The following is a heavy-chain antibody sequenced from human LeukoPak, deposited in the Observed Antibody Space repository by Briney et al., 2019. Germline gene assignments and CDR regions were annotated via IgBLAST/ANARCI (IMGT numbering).Heavy chain of an antibody. V-gene: IGHV1-24*01. Sequence: ASVTVSFKVSGYTLTELSMHWVRQAPGKGLEWMGGFDPEDGETIYAQKFQGRVTMTEDTSTDTAYMELSSLRSEDTAVYYCATVNYDILTGYCNFDYWGQGTLVTVSS. CDR1: GYTLTELS. J-gene: IGHJ4*02. D-gene: IGHD3-9*01. CDR2: FDPEDGET. CDR3: ATVNYDILTGYCNFDY.